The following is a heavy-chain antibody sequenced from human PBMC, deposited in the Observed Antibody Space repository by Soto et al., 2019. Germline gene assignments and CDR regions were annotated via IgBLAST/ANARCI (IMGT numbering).Heavy chain of an antibody. CDR3: ARDASIAARVSWFDP. CDR1: GGSISSYY. D-gene: IGHD6-6*01. Sequence: SETLSLTCTVSGGSISSYYWSWIRQPPGKGLEWIGYIYYSGSTNYNPSLKSRVTISVDTSKNQFSLKLSSVTAADTAVYYCARDASIAARVSWFDPWGQGTLVTVSP. CDR2: IYYSGST. V-gene: IGHV4-59*01. J-gene: IGHJ5*02.